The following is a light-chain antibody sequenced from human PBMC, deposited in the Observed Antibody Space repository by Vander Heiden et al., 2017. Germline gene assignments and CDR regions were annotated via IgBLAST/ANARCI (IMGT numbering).Light chain of an antibody. Sequence: DAVMTQPPLSLPVTLGQPASLSCSSTQSLVSSDGDTNLQWFQQKPGQSPRRLIYKVSIRDSGVPDRFSASGSGTDFTLKISRVEAEDVGVYYCMQATHWPHTFGQWTKLEIK. CDR1: QSLVSSDGDTN. CDR3: MQATHWPHT. CDR2: KVS. J-gene: IGKJ2*01. V-gene: IGKV2-30*01.